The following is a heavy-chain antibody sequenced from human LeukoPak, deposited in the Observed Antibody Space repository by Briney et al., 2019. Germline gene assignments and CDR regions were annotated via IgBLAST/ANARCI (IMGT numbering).Heavy chain of an antibody. CDR2: ISGSGGST. Sequence: GGSLTLSCAAFGFTFSSYAMSLVRQAPGKGLEWGSAISGSGGSTYYADSVKSRFTISRDNSKNTLYLQMNSLSAEDTAVYYCARDRGYCAGGSCYRDSPQHTSYNWFDPWGRGTLVTVSS. V-gene: IGHV3-23*01. CDR3: ARDRGYCAGGSCYRDSPQHTSYNWFDP. J-gene: IGHJ5*02. CDR1: GFTFSSYA. D-gene: IGHD2-15*01.